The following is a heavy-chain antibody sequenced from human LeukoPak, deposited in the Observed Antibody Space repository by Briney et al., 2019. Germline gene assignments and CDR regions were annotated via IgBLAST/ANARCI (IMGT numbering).Heavy chain of an antibody. CDR2: IRYDGSNK. CDR3: AKSLYYDSSGYYGSPFDY. CDR1: GFTFSSYG. J-gene: IGHJ4*02. Sequence: PGGSLRLSCAASGFTFSSYGMHWVRQAPGKGLEWVAFIRYDGSNKYYADSVKGRFTISRDNSKNTLYLQMNSLRAEDTAVYYCAKSLYYDSSGYYGSPFDYWGQGTLVTVSS. D-gene: IGHD3-22*01. V-gene: IGHV3-30*02.